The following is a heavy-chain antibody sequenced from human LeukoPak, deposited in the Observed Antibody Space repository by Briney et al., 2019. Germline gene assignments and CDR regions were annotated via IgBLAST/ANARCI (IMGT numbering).Heavy chain of an antibody. J-gene: IGHJ4*02. D-gene: IGHD6-13*01. Sequence: PGGSLRLSCAAPGFTFSSYWMSWVRQAPGKGLEWVANIKQDGSEKYYVDSVKGRFTISRDNAKNSLYLQMNSLRAEDTAVYYCAREDSSSRDWGQGTLVTVSS. CDR1: GFTFSSYW. CDR3: AREDSSSRD. CDR2: IKQDGSEK. V-gene: IGHV3-7*01.